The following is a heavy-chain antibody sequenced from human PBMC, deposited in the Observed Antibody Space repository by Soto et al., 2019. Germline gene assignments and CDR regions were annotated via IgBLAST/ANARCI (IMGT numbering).Heavy chain of an antibody. V-gene: IGHV1-3*01. Sequence: QVHLVQSGAEVKKPGASVKVSCTASGDTFTDYAIHWVRQAPRQRLEWSAWINPGTAGTQYSQKFQGRVTLTRNTSATTAYMELSSLRSEDTSVYFCAGGVGATAATFDYWGQGTLVTVSS. J-gene: IGHJ4*02. CDR1: GDTFTDYA. CDR2: INPGTAGT. D-gene: IGHD1-26*01. CDR3: AGGVGATAATFDY.